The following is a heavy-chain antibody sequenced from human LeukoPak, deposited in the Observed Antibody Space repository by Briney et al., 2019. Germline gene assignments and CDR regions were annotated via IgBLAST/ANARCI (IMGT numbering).Heavy chain of an antibody. D-gene: IGHD6-13*01. CDR1: GGSISSHD. Sequence: PSETLSPTCTVSGGSISSHDWTWIRQPAGKGLEWIGRIYISGSPNYNPSLKSRVTMSVDTSKNQFSLKLTSVTAADTAVYYCARVSSSWYQDWYFDRWGRGTLVTVSS. CDR3: ARVSSSWYQDWYFDR. J-gene: IGHJ2*01. CDR2: IYISGSP. V-gene: IGHV4-4*07.